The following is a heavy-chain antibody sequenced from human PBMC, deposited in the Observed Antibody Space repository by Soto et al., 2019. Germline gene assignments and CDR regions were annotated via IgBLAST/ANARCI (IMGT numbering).Heavy chain of an antibody. CDR1: GFTFGDYA. CDR3: TRAYDILTGYYLFDY. CDR2: IRSKAYGGTT. J-gene: IGHJ4*02. Sequence: GSLRLSCTASGFTFGDYAMSWFRQAPGKGLERVGFIRSKAYGGTTEYAASVKGRFTISRDDSKSIAYLQMNSLKTEDTAVYYCTRAYDILTGYYLFDYWGQGTLVTVSS. V-gene: IGHV3-49*03. D-gene: IGHD3-9*01.